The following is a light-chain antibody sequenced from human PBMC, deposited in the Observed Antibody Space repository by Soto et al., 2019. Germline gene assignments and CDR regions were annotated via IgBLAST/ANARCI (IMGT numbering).Light chain of an antibody. CDR3: QQYTDWA. Sequence: DIQMTQSPSTLSASVGDRVTITCRASQNINNWLAWYQQKPGKAPKLLIYDASTLESGVPSRFSANGSGTEFTLTISSLQPDDFATYCCQQYTDWAFGQGTKVAIK. CDR2: DAS. V-gene: IGKV1-5*01. J-gene: IGKJ1*01. CDR1: QNINNW.